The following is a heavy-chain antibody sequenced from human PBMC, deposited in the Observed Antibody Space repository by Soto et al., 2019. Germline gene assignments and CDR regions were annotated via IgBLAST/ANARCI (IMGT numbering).Heavy chain of an antibody. J-gene: IGHJ3*02. CDR1: GFTFSSYA. D-gene: IGHD1-26*01. Sequence: EAQLLDSGGDLVQPGGSLRLSCAASGFTFSSYAMSWVRQAPGKGLEWVSAISGSGGSTYYADSVKGRFTISRDNSKNTVFLQMNSLRGDDTAVYYCSGLRRWVGATSDRAFDIWGQGTMVTVSS. CDR2: ISGSGGST. CDR3: SGLRRWVGATSDRAFDI. V-gene: IGHV3-23*01.